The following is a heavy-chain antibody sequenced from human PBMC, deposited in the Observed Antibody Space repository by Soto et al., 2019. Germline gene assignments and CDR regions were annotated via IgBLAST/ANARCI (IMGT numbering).Heavy chain of an antibody. CDR3: ARDRADGLRSFDWLCLDY. Sequence: QVQLVESGGGVVQPGRSLRLSGATSGFTFNTFAMHWVRQAPAKGLEGLAVISYDGSHKYYADSVKGRIIISRDNSKNTLYLQMKALRGEDTAVYYCARDRADGLRSFDWLCLDYWGQGTLVTVSS. CDR2: ISYDGSHK. D-gene: IGHD3-9*01. J-gene: IGHJ4*02. V-gene: IGHV3-30-3*01. CDR1: GFTFNTFA.